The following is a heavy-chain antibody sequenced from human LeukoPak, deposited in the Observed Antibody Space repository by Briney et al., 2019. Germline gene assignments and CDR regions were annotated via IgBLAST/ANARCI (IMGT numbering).Heavy chain of an antibody. V-gene: IGHV1-24*01. CDR2: FDPEDGET. CDR1: GYTFTSYG. CDR3: APLPGGYGGNPYFDY. J-gene: IGHJ4*02. Sequence: ASVKVSCKASGYTFTSYGISWVRQAPGKGLEWMGGFDPEDGETIYAQKFQGRVTMTEDTSTDTAYMELSSLRSEDTAVYYCAPLPGGYGGNPYFDYWGQGTLVTVSS. D-gene: IGHD4-23*01.